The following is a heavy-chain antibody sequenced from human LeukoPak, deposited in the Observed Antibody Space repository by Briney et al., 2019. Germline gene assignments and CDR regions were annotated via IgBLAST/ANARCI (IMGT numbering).Heavy chain of an antibody. Sequence: ASVKVSCKASGYTFTDYYMHWVRQAPGQGLEWMGWINPKSGGTNYAQQFQGRVTMTRDTSINTAYMELSRLRSDDTAVYYCARDLNQYSDGSGNWGQGTLVTVSS. CDR1: GYTFTDYY. D-gene: IGHD4-11*01. CDR3: ARDLNQYSDGSGN. J-gene: IGHJ4*02. CDR2: INPKSGGT. V-gene: IGHV1-2*02.